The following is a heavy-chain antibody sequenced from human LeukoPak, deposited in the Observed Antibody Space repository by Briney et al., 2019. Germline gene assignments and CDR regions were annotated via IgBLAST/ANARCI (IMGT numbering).Heavy chain of an antibody. J-gene: IGHJ4*02. CDR1: GFTFSSYA. V-gene: IGHV3-23*01. D-gene: IGHD6-13*01. Sequence: GGSLRLSCAASGFTFSSYAMSWVRQAPGKGLEWVSAISGSGGSTYYADSVKGRFTISRDNSKNTLYLQMNSLRAEDTAVYYCAKDRLSIAAAPEPLDYWGQGTLVTVSS. CDR3: AKDRLSIAAAPEPLDY. CDR2: ISGSGGST.